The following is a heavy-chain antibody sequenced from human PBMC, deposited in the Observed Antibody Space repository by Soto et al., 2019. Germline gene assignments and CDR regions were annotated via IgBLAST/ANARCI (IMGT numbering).Heavy chain of an antibody. Sequence: DVQLLESGGGLVQPGGSLRLACAASGFNIGSYGMTWVRQAPGKGLEWVSTIRGSDGSTYHADSVKGRFTISRDISKNTLYLQMNSLRADETAVYYCAKDVNYDMLAGYYYYWGQGTLVTVSS. V-gene: IGHV3-23*01. CDR3: AKDVNYDMLAGYYYY. CDR2: IRGSDGST. D-gene: IGHD3-9*01. J-gene: IGHJ4*02. CDR1: GFNIGSYG.